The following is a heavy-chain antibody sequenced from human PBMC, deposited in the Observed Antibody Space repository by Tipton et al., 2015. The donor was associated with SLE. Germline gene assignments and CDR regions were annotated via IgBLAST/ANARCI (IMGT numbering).Heavy chain of an antibody. Sequence: GLVKPSETLSLTCAVSGISISSDFFWGWVRQPPGKGLEWFGSIYHSGIDYYNPSLKSRVTISVDTSRNEFSLKLSSVTAADTAVYYCARRSNLYGNVFDLWGQGTLVTVSS. CDR2: IYHSGID. CDR3: ARRSNLYGNVFDL. D-gene: IGHD4-11*01. J-gene: IGHJ4*02. V-gene: IGHV4-38-2*01. CDR1: GISISSDFF.